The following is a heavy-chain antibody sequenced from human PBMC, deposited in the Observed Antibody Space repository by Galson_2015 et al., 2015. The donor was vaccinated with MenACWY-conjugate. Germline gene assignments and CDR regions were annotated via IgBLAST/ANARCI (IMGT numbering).Heavy chain of an antibody. CDR3: AKARGPPYYFDS. Sequence: SLRLSCAASGFIFNTYWMNWVRQAPGKGLVWVSRINPGGSSKTYADSVKGRFTISRDNAKNTLYLQMNSLRPEDTAVFCCAKARGPPYYFDSWGQGTLVTVSS. V-gene: IGHV3-74*01. J-gene: IGHJ4*02. CDR1: GFIFNTYW. CDR2: INPGGSSK.